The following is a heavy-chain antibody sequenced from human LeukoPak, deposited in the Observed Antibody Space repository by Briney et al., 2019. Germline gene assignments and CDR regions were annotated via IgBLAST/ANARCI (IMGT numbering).Heavy chain of an antibody. J-gene: IGHJ4*02. CDR3: ARSPDIAVAGTANFDY. V-gene: IGHV4-59*01. Sequence: SETLSLTCTVSGGSISSYYWSWIRQPPGKGLEWIGYIYYSGSTNYTPSLKSRVTISVDTSKNQFSLKLSSVTAADTAVYYCARSPDIAVAGTANFDYWGQGTLVTVSS. D-gene: IGHD6-19*01. CDR1: GGSISSYY. CDR2: IYYSGST.